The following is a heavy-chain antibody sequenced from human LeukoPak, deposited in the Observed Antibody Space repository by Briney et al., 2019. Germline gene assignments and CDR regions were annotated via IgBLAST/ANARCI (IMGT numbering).Heavy chain of an antibody. CDR3: AKDKEGGWYTKASGDAFDI. J-gene: IGHJ3*02. CDR1: GFTFSSYT. CDR2: ISGSGGST. V-gene: IGHV3-23*01. D-gene: IGHD6-19*01. Sequence: GGSLRLSCAASGFTFSSYTMSWVRQAPGKGLEWVSAISGSGGSTYYADSVKGRFIISRDNSKNTLYLQMNSLRAEDTAVYYCAKDKEGGWYTKASGDAFDIWGQGTMVTVSS.